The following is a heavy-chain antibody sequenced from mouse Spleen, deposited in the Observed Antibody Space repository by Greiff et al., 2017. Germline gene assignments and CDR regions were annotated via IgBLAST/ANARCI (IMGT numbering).Heavy chain of an antibody. CDR2: ISYDGSN. D-gene: IGHD1-2*01. Sequence: EVKLEESGPGLVKPSQSLSLTRSVTGYPITSGYYWNWSRQSPGNKLEWMGYISYDGSNNYNPSLKNRIPITRDTSKNQFFLKLNSVTTEDTATYYCAREDYGYPYYFDYWGQGTTLTVSS. CDR3: AREDYGYPYYFDY. V-gene: IGHV3-6*01. CDR1: GYPITSGYY. J-gene: IGHJ2*01.